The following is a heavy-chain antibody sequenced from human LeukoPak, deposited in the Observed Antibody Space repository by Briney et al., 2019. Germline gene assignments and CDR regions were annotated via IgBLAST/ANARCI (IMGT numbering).Heavy chain of an antibody. CDR2: ISGSGGST. D-gene: IGHD4-17*01. CDR1: GFTSSNAW. J-gene: IGHJ2*01. V-gene: IGHV3-23*01. CDR3: AKDHEGDYGDFSYWYFDL. Sequence: GRSLRLSCAASGFTSSNAWMSWVRQVPGKGLEWVSTISGSGGSTFYADSVKGRFTISRDNSKNTLYLQMNSLRAEDTAVYYCAKDHEGDYGDFSYWYFDLWGRGTLVTVSS.